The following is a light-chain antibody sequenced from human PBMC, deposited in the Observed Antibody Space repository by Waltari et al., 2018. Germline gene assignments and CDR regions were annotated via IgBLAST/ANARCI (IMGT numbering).Light chain of an antibody. V-gene: IGKV1-9*01. J-gene: IGKJ2*01. CDR2: AAS. CDR1: QGISSY. Sequence: DIQLTQSPSFLSASVGDRVTITCRASQGISSYLAWYQQKLGKAPNLLIYAASTLQSGVPSRFSGSGSGTEFTLTISSLRPEDFATYYCQQLNTYPRTFGQGTKLEI. CDR3: QQLNTYPRT.